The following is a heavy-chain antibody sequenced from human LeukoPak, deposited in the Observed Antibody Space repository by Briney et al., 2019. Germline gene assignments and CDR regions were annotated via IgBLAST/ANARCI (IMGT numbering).Heavy chain of an antibody. Sequence: GGSLRLSCAASGFIFSSDDMHWVRQAPGKGLEWVAGIQSNGRNKYYVDSVKGRFAISRDNSKSTLYLQVNSLRSEDTAVYYCARPARSGSYHYYYYGMDVWGQGTTVTVSS. CDR2: IQSNGRNK. D-gene: IGHD1-26*01. J-gene: IGHJ6*02. CDR3: ARPARSGSYHYYYYGMDV. CDR1: GFIFSSDD. V-gene: IGHV3-30*03.